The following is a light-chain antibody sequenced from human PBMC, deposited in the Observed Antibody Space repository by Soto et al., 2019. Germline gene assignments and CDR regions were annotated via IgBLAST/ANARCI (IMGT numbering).Light chain of an antibody. V-gene: IGKV1-12*01. J-gene: IGKJ5*01. CDR2: AAS. CDR3: QQSYSSSPIT. Sequence: DIQMTQSPSSVSASVGDRVTTTCRASQGVSTWLAWYQQKPGKAPNLLISAASRLQSGVPPRFSGSGSGTEFTLTINSLRPEDFASYYCQQSYSSSPITFGPGTRLEIK. CDR1: QGVSTW.